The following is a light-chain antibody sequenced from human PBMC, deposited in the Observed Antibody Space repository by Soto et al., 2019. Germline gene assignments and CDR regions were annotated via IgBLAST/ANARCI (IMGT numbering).Light chain of an antibody. CDR3: SSYTSSSTLLYV. V-gene: IGLV2-14*01. Sequence: QSVRAQPASVSGSPGQSITMSCTGTSSDDGGYNYVSWYQQHPGKAPKLMIYDVSNRPSGVSNRFSGSKSGNTASLTISGLQAEDEADYYCSSYTSSSTLLYVFGTGTKVTVL. CDR2: DVS. CDR1: SSDDGGYNY. J-gene: IGLJ1*01.